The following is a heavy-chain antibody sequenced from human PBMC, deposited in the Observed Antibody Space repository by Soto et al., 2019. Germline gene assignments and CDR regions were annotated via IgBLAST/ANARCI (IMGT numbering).Heavy chain of an antibody. V-gene: IGHV1-3*05. J-gene: IGHJ4*02. CDR2: INAGNGNT. Sequence: QVQLVQSGAEEKKPGASVKVSCKASGYTFTSYAMHWVRQAPGQRLEWMGWINAGNGNTKYSQKFQGRVTITRDTSASTADMELRSLRSEDTAVYYCARDLGYALPDYWGQGTLVTVSS. CDR1: GYTFTSYA. CDR3: ARDLGYALPDY. D-gene: IGHD2-15*01.